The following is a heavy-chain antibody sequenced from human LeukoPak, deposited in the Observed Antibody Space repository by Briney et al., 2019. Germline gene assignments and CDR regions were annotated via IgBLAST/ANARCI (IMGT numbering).Heavy chain of an antibody. V-gene: IGHV4-39*01. Sequence: PSETLSLTCTVSGASITSSSYYWGWIRQPLGKGLEWIGSNYYSWNTYHNPSLKSRVTISVDTSKKQFSLRLSSVTAADTAVYYCARQLLIFDSSAFDFWGQGTLVTVSS. D-gene: IGHD3-22*01. J-gene: IGHJ4*02. CDR1: GASITSSSYY. CDR2: NYYSWNT. CDR3: ARQLLIFDSSAFDF.